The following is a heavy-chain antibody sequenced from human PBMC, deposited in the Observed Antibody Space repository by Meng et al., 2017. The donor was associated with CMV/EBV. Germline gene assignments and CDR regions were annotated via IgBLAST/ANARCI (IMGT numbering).Heavy chain of an antibody. CDR2: INPNSGGT. D-gene: IGHD5-24*01. Sequence: VPRVQSGAEVKKPGASVKVSCQASGYTFTGYYMHWVRQAPGQGLEWMGWINPNSGGTNYAQKFQGRVTMTRDTSISTAYMELSRLRSDDTAVYYCARVQVRGEMATPAGYWGQGTLVTVSS. CDR1: GYTFTGYY. J-gene: IGHJ4*02. V-gene: IGHV1-2*02. CDR3: ARVQVRGEMATPAGY.